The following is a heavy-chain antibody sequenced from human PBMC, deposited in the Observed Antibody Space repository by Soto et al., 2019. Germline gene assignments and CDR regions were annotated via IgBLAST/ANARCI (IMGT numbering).Heavy chain of an antibody. CDR2: ISSSSSTI. V-gene: IGHV3-48*02. CDR3: ARYGGYCSSTNCYTYGMDV. D-gene: IGHD2-2*02. J-gene: IGHJ6*02. CDR1: RFTFSSYD. Sequence: EVQLVESGGGLVQPGGSLRLSCAASRFTFSSYDMNWVRQAPGKGLEWVSYISSSSSTIYYADSVKGRFTISRDNAKNSLYLQMNSLRDEDMAVYYCARYGGYCSSTNCYTYGMDVWGQGTTVTVSS.